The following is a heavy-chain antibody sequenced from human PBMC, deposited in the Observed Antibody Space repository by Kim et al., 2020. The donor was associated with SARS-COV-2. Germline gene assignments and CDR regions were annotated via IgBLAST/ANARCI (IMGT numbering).Heavy chain of an antibody. CDR1: GFTFSSYA. CDR3: ARDQYRGSTTSPRSWYFDL. J-gene: IGHJ2*01. Sequence: GGSLRLSCAASGFTFSSYAMHWVRQAPGKGLEYVSAISSNGGSTYYANSVKGRFTISRDNSKNTLYLQMGSLRAEDMAVYYCARDQYRGSTTSPRSWYFDLWGRGTLVTVSS. D-gene: IGHD1-1*01. V-gene: IGHV3-64*01. CDR2: ISSNGGST.